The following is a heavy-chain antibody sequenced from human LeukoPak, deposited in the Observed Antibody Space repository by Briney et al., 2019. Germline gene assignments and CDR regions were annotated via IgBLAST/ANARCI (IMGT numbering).Heavy chain of an antibody. Sequence: PSETLSHTCTVSGGSISSGGYYWSWIRQPPGKGLEWIGYIYHSGSTYYNPSLKSRVTISVDRSKNQFSLKLSSVTAADTAVYYCASGGTTVSGDYWGQGTLVTVSS. J-gene: IGHJ4*02. CDR3: ASGGTTVSGDY. V-gene: IGHV4-30-2*01. CDR2: IYHSGST. D-gene: IGHD1-7*01. CDR1: GGSISSGGYY.